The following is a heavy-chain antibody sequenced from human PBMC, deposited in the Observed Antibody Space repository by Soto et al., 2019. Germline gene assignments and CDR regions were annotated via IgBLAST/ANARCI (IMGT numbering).Heavy chain of an antibody. D-gene: IGHD6-6*01. CDR3: ARGWYYTGSIAARPGAFDI. J-gene: IGHJ3*02. CDR2: ISAYKGNT. CDR1: GYTFTSYG. V-gene: IGHV1-18*01. Sequence: QVQLVQSGAEVKKPGASVKVSCKASGYTFTSYGISWVRQAPGQGLEWMGWISAYKGNTNYAQKLQGRVTMTTDTSTSTAYMELRSMRSDDTAVYYCARGWYYTGSIAARPGAFDIWGQGTMVTVSS.